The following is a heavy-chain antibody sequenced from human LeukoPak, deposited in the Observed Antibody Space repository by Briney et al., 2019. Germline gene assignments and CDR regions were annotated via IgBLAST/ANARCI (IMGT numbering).Heavy chain of an antibody. D-gene: IGHD3-10*01. J-gene: IGHJ4*02. Sequence: GGSLRLSCAASGFTFSSYSMNWVRQAPGKGLEWVSSITSSSSYIYYADSVKGRCTISRGNAKNSLYLQMNSLRVEDTAVYYCARDRELRHGSGHDYWGQGTLVTVSS. CDR3: ARDRELRHGSGHDY. V-gene: IGHV3-21*01. CDR2: ITSSSSYI. CDR1: GFTFSSYS.